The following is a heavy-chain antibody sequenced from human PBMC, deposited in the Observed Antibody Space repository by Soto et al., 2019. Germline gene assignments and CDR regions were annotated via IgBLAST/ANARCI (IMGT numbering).Heavy chain of an antibody. CDR3: ARQMGIQNYYYGMDV. CDR1: GYSFTSYW. CDR2: IYPGDSDT. J-gene: IGHJ6*02. Sequence: LKISCKGSGYSFTSYWIGWVRQMPGKGLEWMGIIYPGDSDTRYSPSFQGQVTISADKSISTAYLQWSSLKASDTAMYYCARQMGIQNYYYGMDVWGQGTTVTVSS. D-gene: IGHD6-13*01. V-gene: IGHV5-51*01.